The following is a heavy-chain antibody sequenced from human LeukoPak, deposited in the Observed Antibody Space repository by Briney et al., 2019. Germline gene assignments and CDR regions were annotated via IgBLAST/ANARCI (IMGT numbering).Heavy chain of an antibody. Sequence: SETLSLTCAVYGGSFSGYYWSWIRQPPGKGLEWIGEINHSGSTNYNPSLKSRVTISVDTSKNQFSLKLSSVTAADTAVYYCARGVGPYSRSYLYWGQGTLVTVSS. J-gene: IGHJ4*02. CDR2: INHSGST. V-gene: IGHV4-34*01. CDR3: ARGVGPYSRSYLY. D-gene: IGHD1-26*01. CDR1: GGSFSGYY.